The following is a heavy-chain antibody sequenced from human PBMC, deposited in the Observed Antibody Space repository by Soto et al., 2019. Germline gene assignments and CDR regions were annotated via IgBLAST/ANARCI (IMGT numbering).Heavy chain of an antibody. D-gene: IGHD5-12*01. CDR1: GFGFSSYW. J-gene: IGHJ3*02. CDR3: AREMATISLGAFDI. V-gene: IGHV3-74*01. Sequence: GGSLRLSCAASGFGFSSYWMHWVRQAPGKGLVWVPRTNNDGSATTYADSVRGRFTSFRDNAKNTLFLQMTSLGVEDTAVYYCAREMATISLGAFDIWGEGTMVTVSS. CDR2: TNNDGSAT.